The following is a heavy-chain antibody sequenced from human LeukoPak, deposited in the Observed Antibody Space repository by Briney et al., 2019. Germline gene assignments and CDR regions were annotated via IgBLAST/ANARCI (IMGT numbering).Heavy chain of an antibody. CDR1: GYTFTSYY. CDR3: ARGLTMGHF. J-gene: IGHJ1*01. V-gene: IGHV3-33*01. D-gene: IGHD4/OR15-4a*01. Sequence: SCKASGYTFTSYYMHCVRQAPGKGLEWVAVIWYDGSNKYYADSVKGRFTISRDNSKNTLYLQMNSLRAEDTAVYYCARGLTMGHFGGQGTLVTVSS. CDR2: IWYDGSNK.